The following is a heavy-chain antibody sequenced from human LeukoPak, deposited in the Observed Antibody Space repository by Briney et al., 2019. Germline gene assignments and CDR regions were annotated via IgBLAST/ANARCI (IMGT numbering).Heavy chain of an antibody. CDR2: MNPNSGNT. CDR1: GYTFTGYY. CDR3: ARGRRYSSSSRWFDP. Sequence: ASVKVSCKASGYTFTGYYMHWVRQAPGLRLELMGWMNPNSGNTGYAQKFQGRVTMTRNTSISTAYMELSSLRSEDTAVYYCARGRRYSSSSRWFDPWGQGTLVTVSS. J-gene: IGHJ5*02. D-gene: IGHD6-6*01. V-gene: IGHV1-8*01.